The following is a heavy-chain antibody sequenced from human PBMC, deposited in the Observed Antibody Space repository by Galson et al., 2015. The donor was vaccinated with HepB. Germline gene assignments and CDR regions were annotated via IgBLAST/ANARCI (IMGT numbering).Heavy chain of an antibody. CDR1: GFTFSDYY. D-gene: IGHD6-19*01. CDR2: ISSSSSYT. V-gene: IGHV3-11*06. J-gene: IGHJ3*02. CDR3: ARDLRLETAHDAFEI. Sequence: SLRLSCAASGFTFSDYYMSWIRQAPGKGLEWVSYISSSSSYTNYADSVKGRFTISRDNAKNSLYLQMNSLRAEDTAVYYCARDLRLETAHDAFEIWGQGTMVTVSS.